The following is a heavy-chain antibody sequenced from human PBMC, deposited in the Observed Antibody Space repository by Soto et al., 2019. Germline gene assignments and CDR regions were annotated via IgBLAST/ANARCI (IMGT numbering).Heavy chain of an antibody. CDR2: ISYDGSNK. CDR1: GFTFSSYG. CDR3: AKSIVPDFWSGYYTGSGMDV. Sequence: GGSLRLSCAASGFTFSSYGMHWVRQAPGKGLEWVAVISYDGSNKYYADSVKGRFTISRDNSKNTLYLQMNSLRAEDTAVYYCAKSIVPDFWSGYYTGSGMDVWGQGTTVTVSS. D-gene: IGHD3-3*01. J-gene: IGHJ6*02. V-gene: IGHV3-30*18.